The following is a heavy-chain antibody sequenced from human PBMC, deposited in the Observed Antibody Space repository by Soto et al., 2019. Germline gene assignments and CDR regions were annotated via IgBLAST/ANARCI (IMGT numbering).Heavy chain of an antibody. CDR2: IYYSGST. CDR3: ARAPSNSGYNWNDGDYYGMDV. J-gene: IGHJ6*02. D-gene: IGHD1-20*01. CDR1: GGSISSYY. V-gene: IGHV4-59*01. Sequence: SETLSLTCTVSGGSISSYYWSWIRQPPGKGLEWIGYIYYSGSTNYNPSLKSRVTISVDTSKNQFSLKLSSVTAADTAVYYCARAPSNSGYNWNDGDYYGMDVWGQGTTVAVSS.